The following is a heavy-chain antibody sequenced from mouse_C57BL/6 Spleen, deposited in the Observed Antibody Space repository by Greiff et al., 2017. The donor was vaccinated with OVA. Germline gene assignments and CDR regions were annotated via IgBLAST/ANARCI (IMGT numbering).Heavy chain of an antibody. Sequence: EVQLQQSGTVLARPGASVKMSCKTSGYTFTSYWMHWVKQRPGQGLEWIGAIYPGNSDTSYNQKFKGKAKLTAVTSASTAYMELSSLTNEDSAVYYCTTPYYYGSSKGYFDVWGTGTTVTVSS. D-gene: IGHD1-1*01. CDR2: IYPGNSDT. J-gene: IGHJ1*03. CDR3: TTPYYYGSSKGYFDV. V-gene: IGHV1-5*01. CDR1: GYTFTSYW.